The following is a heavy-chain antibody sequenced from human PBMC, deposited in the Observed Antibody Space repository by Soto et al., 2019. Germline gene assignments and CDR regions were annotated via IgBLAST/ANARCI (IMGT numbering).Heavy chain of an antibody. V-gene: IGHV1-18*04. CDR3: ARCTASCYNGFDY. D-gene: IGHD2-2*02. CDR2: ISTSNGHT. J-gene: IGHJ4*02. Sequence: QVQLVQSGAEVKKPGASVKVSCKASGYTFSSYAISWVRQAPGQGLEGMGWISTSNGHTNYAQKFQGRVTMTTDTSTSTAYMELRSLRSDDTAVYYCARCTASCYNGFDYWGQGTLVTVSS. CDR1: GYTFSSYA.